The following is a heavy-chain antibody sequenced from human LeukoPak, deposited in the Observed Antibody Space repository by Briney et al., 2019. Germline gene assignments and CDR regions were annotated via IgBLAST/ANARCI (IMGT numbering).Heavy chain of an antibody. Sequence: SETLSLTCAVYGYSISSGYYWGWIRQPPGQGLEWIGTISHSGSAYYNPSLKSRVTISLDTSKNQFSLRLSSVTAADTAVYYCARHPIGTAMVRYFDYWGQGTLVTVSS. CDR1: GYSISSGYY. J-gene: IGHJ4*02. V-gene: IGHV4-38-2*01. CDR3: ARHPIGTAMVRYFDY. CDR2: ISHSGSA. D-gene: IGHD5-18*01.